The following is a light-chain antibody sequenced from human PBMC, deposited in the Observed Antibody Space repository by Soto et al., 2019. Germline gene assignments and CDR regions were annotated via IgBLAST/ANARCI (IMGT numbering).Light chain of an antibody. CDR3: QQRNTWPPIT. Sequence: EIVLTQSPVTLSLSPGERSTLSCGASQSVRTYLAWYQVKPGHAPRLXIYDASRRASGVPARFSGSGSGTDFTLTISSLETEDFALYYCQQRNTWPPITFGQGTRLEI. CDR1: QSVRTY. CDR2: DAS. V-gene: IGKV3-11*01. J-gene: IGKJ5*01.